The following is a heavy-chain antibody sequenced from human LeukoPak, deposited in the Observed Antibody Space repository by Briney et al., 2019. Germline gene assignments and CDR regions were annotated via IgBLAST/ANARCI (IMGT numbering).Heavy chain of an antibody. CDR3: ARGIGYNYYYGMDV. D-gene: IGHD1-26*01. V-gene: IGHV1-69*13. J-gene: IGHJ6*02. CDR1: GGSFSSYA. Sequence: SVKVSCKASGGSFSSYAISWVRQAPGRGLEWMGGIIPIFGTANYAQKFQGRVTITADESTSTAYMELSSLRSEDTAVYYCARGIGYNYYYGMDVWGQGTTVTVSS. CDR2: IIPIFGTA.